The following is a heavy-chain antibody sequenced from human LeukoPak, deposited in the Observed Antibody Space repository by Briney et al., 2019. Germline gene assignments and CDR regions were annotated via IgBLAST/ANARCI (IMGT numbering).Heavy chain of an antibody. J-gene: IGHJ4*02. CDR3: AREISATVTPYYFDY. Sequence: GGSLRLSCAASGFTFSSYSMNWVRQAPGKGLEWVSYISSSSSTIYYADSVKGRFTISRDNAKNSLYLQMNSLRDGDTAVYYCAREISATVTPYYFDYWGQGTLVTVSS. CDR2: ISSSSSTI. CDR1: GFTFSSYS. D-gene: IGHD4-17*01. V-gene: IGHV3-48*02.